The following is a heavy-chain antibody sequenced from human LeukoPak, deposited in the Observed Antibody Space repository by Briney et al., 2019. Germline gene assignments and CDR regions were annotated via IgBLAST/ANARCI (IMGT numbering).Heavy chain of an antibody. Sequence: PSETLSLTCTVSGGSISSGDYYWSWIRQPPGKGLEWIGYIYYSGSTCYNPSLKSRVTISVDTSKNQFSLKLSSVTAADTAVYYCARAAASGWYGACFDYWGQGTLVTVSS. CDR1: GGSISSGDYY. D-gene: IGHD6-19*01. J-gene: IGHJ4*02. CDR3: ARAAASGWYGACFDY. V-gene: IGHV4-30-4*01. CDR2: IYYSGST.